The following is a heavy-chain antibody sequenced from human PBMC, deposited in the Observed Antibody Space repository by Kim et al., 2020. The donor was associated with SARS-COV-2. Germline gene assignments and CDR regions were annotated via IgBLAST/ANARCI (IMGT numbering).Heavy chain of an antibody. CDR3: ARDLTYSGYDTTVGAFDI. J-gene: IGHJ3*02. CDR2: IYYSGST. V-gene: IGHV4-31*03. D-gene: IGHD5-12*01. Sequence: SETLSLTCTVSGGSISSGGYYWSWIRQHPGKGLEWIGYIYYSGSTYYNPSLKSRVTISVDTSKNQFSLKLSSVTAADTAVYYCARDLTYSGYDTTVGAFDIWGQGTMVTVSS. CDR1: GGSISSGGYY.